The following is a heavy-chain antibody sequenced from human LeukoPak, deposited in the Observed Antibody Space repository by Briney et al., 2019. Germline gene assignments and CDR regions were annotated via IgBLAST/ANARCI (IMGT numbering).Heavy chain of an antibody. V-gene: IGHV4-4*07. D-gene: IGHD3-3*01. J-gene: IGHJ4*02. CDR2: IYTSGST. CDR1: GGSISSYY. CDR3: ARYFWSGYYGYFDY. Sequence: KASETLSLTCTVSGGSISSYYWSWIRQPAGKGLEWIGRIYTSGSTIYNPSLKSRVTMSVDTSKNQFSLKLSSVTAADTAVYYCARYFWSGYYGYFDYWGQGTLVTVSS.